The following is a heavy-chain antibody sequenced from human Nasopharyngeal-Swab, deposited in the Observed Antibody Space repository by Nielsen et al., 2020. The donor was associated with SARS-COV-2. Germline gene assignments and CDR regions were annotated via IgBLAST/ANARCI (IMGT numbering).Heavy chain of an antibody. V-gene: IGHV4-59*01. D-gene: IGHD6-25*01. CDR3: ARVSGIFNWFDP. CDR2: IYYSGST. Sequence: RQAPGKGLEWIGYIYYSGSTNYHPSLKSRVTISVDTSKNQFSLKLSSVTAADTAVYYCARVSGIFNWFDPWGQGTLVTVSS. J-gene: IGHJ5*02.